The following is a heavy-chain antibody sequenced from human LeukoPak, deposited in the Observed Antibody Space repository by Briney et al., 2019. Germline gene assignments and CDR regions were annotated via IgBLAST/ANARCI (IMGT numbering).Heavy chain of an antibody. V-gene: IGHV1-46*01. CDR2: MNPSGGST. CDR1: GYTFTSYY. J-gene: IGHJ4*02. CDR3: ARDRVGVVVPADMPID. D-gene: IGHD2-2*01. Sequence: ASVKVSCKASGYTFTSYYMHWVRQAPGQGLEWIVIMNPSGGSTSYAQKFQGRVTMTRDTSTSTVYMELSSLRSEDTAVYYCARDRVGVVVPADMPIDWGQGTLVTVSS.